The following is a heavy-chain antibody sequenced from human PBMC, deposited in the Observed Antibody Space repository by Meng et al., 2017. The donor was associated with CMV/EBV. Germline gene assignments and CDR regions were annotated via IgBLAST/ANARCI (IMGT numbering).Heavy chain of an antibody. CDR1: GFTFSSYS. D-gene: IGHD5-18*01. V-gene: IGHV3-21*04. Sequence: GESLKISCAASGFTFSSYSMNWVRQAPGKGLEWVSSISSSSSYIYYADSVKGRFTISRDNAKNSLYLQMNSLRAEDTALYYCAKDLPYSYGYGMDVWGQGTTVTVSS. CDR3: AKDLPYSYGYGMDV. CDR2: ISSSSSYI. J-gene: IGHJ6*02.